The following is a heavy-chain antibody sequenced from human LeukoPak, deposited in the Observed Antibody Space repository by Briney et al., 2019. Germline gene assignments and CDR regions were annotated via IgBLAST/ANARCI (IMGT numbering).Heavy chain of an antibody. V-gene: IGHV3-11*01. CDR1: GFTFSDYY. CDR3: ARVAYSSSWYEVGAFDI. D-gene: IGHD6-13*01. CDR2: ISSSGSTI. Sequence: SGGSLRLSCAVSGFTFSDYYMSWIRQAPGKGLEWVSYISSSGSTIYYADSVKGRFTISRDNAKNSLYLQMNSLRAEDTAVYYCARVAYSSSWYEVGAFDIWGQGTMVTVSS. J-gene: IGHJ3*02.